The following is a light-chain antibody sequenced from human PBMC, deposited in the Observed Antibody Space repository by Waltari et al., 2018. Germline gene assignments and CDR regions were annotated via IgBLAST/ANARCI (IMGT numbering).Light chain of an antibody. J-gene: IGKJ2*03. CDR3: QQYNTYSS. CDR1: QSISNY. CDR2: KAS. Sequence: DIQMIQFPFTLSASVGDTITITCRASQSISNYLAWYQQKPGKAPKLLIYKASSSGSGVPSRFSGSGSGTEFTLTISSLQPDDFATYYCQQYNTYSSFGQGTKLEIK. V-gene: IGKV1-5*03.